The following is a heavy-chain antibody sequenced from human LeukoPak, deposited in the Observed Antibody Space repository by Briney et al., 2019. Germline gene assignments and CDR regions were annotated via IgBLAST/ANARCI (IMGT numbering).Heavy chain of an antibody. V-gene: IGHV3-7*03. CDR3: ARRELTVSIAAAGYYYYYGMDV. CDR2: IKQDGSEK. CDR1: GFTFSSYW. D-gene: IGHD6-13*01. Sequence: PGGSLRLSCAASGFTFSSYWMSWVRQAPGKGLEWVANIKQDGSEKYYVDSMKGRFTISRDNAKNSLYLQMNSLRAEDTAVYYCARRELTVSIAAAGYYYYYGMDVWGQGTTVTVSS. J-gene: IGHJ6*02.